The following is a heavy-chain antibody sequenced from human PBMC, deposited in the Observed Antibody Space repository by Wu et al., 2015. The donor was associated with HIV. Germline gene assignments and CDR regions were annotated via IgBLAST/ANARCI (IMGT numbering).Heavy chain of an antibody. J-gene: IGHJ4*02. D-gene: IGHD3-16*01. CDR2: MNPNSGNT. V-gene: IGHV1-8*02. CDR1: GYTFASHG. CDR3: AVLYDVQGDKAILDH. Sequence: VQSRTEVKKPGASVRISCRAFGYTFASHGINWVRQASGQGLEWMGWMNPNSGNTGYRQRFQGRVTMTRDNSITTAYMELRGLRSEDTAIYYCAVLYDVQGDKAILDHWGQGTVVTVSS.